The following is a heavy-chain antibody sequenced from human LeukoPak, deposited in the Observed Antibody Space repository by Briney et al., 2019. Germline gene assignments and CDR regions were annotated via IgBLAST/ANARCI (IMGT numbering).Heavy chain of an antibody. CDR3: AKDSLSGSYYYFDY. CDR2: ISGSGGST. V-gene: IGHV3-23*01. CDR1: GFTFSSYA. D-gene: IGHD1-26*01. Sequence: GGSLRLSYAASGFTFSSYAMSWVRRAPGKGLEWVSVISGSGGSTYHADSVKGRFTISRDNSKNTLYLQMNSLRAEDTAVYYCAKDSLSGSYYYFDYWGQGTLVTVSS. J-gene: IGHJ4*02.